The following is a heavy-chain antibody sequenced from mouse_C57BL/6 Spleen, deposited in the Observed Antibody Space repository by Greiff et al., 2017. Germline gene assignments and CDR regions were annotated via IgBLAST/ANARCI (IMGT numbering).Heavy chain of an antibody. Sequence: QVQLQQSGAELVRPGTSVKVSCKASGYAFTNYLIEWVKQRPGQGLEWIGVINPGSGGTNYNEKFKGKATLTADKSSSTAYMQLSSLTSEDSAVYFCARPIYDGYYWFAYWGQGTLVTVSA. CDR1: GYAFTNYL. CDR3: ARPIYDGYYWFAY. V-gene: IGHV1-54*01. CDR2: INPGSGGT. J-gene: IGHJ3*01. D-gene: IGHD2-3*01.